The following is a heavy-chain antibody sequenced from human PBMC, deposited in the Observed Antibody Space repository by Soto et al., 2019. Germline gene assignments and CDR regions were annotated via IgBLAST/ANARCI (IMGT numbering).Heavy chain of an antibody. CDR3: ARGPYYYDSSGYYPRIDY. CDR2: RWYDGSNK. V-gene: IGHV3-33*01. CDR1: GFTFSSYG. Sequence: QVQLVESGGGVVQPGRSLRLSCAASGFTFSSYGMHWVRQAPGKGLEWVAVRWYDGSNKYYADSVNGRFTISRENSKNTMYMQMNSLRAEDTAVYYCARGPYYYDSSGYYPRIDYWGQGTLVTVSS. J-gene: IGHJ4*02. D-gene: IGHD3-22*01.